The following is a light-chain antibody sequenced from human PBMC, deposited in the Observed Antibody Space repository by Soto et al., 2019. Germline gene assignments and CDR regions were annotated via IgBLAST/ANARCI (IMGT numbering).Light chain of an antibody. J-gene: IGKJ2*01. V-gene: IGKV3-20*01. CDR1: QSVSSSY. CDR3: QQYGSSPET. CDR2: GAS. Sequence: EIVLTQSPGTLSLSPGERATISCRASQSVSSSYLAWYQHKPGQAPRLLIYGASSRATGIPDRFSGSGSGTDFTLTITRLEPEDFAVYYCQQYGSSPETFGQGTKLEIK.